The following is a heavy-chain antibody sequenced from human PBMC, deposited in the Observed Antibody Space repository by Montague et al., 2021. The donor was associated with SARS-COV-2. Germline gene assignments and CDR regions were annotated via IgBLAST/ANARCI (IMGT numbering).Heavy chain of an antibody. V-gene: IGHV3-30*04. CDR3: ARPGVQNNGWYLSYFEY. CDR2: ISSDGINK. J-gene: IGHJ4*02. CDR1: GFTFSSYS. D-gene: IGHD6-19*01. Sequence: SLRLSCAASGFTFSSYSMYWVRQAPGKGLEWVAVISSDGINKYFPDSVRGRFTISRDNSNNTVFLQMNSLRPEDTAVYYCARPGVQNNGWYLSYFEYWGQGSLVTVST.